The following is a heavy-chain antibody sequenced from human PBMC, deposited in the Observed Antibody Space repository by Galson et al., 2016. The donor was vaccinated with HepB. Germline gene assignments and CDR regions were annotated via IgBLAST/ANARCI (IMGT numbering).Heavy chain of an antibody. J-gene: IGHJ6*02. CDR2: ISYDGKKK. CDR1: GFTFSSYG. Sequence: SLRLSCAASGFTFSSYGMHWVRQAPGKGLEWVAFISYDGKKKNYADSVKGRFTISRDNAKNSLYLQMNSLRVEDTAIYYCARDDDLWARRSAMDVWGQGTKVTGAS. D-gene: IGHD2-21*01. V-gene: IGHV3-30*03. CDR3: ARDDDLWARRSAMDV.